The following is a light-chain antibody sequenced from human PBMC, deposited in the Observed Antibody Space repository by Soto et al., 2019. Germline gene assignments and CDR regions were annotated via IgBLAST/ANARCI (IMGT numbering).Light chain of an antibody. CDR2: GAS. CDR3: QQYNNWWT. Sequence: DIQMTQSPSSLSASVGDRVTITCRASQNIDIFLSWYHQKPGRAPNLLIYGASTLQNGVPSRFSGSGSGTDFSLTISSLQPEDFVVYYCQQYNNWWTFGQGTKVDI. CDR1: QNIDIF. V-gene: IGKV1-39*01. J-gene: IGKJ1*01.